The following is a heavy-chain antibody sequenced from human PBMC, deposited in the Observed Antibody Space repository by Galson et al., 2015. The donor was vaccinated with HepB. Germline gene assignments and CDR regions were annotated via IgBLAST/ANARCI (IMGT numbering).Heavy chain of an antibody. Sequence: SLRLSCAASGFTFSNAWMSWVRQAPGKGLEWVGRIKSKTDGGTTDYAAPVKGRFTISRDDSKNTLYLQMNSLKTEDTAVYYCTTDPTMIVVLQTFDAFDIWGQGTMVTVSS. CDR1: GFTFSNAW. J-gene: IGHJ3*02. CDR2: IKSKTDGGTT. D-gene: IGHD3-22*01. CDR3: TTDPTMIVVLQTFDAFDI. V-gene: IGHV3-15*01.